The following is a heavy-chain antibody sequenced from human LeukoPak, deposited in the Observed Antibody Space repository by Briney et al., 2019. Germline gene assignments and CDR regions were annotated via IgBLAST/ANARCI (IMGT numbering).Heavy chain of an antibody. V-gene: IGHV4-39*07. Sequence: PSETLSLTCTVSGGSISSSRYYWGWIRQPPGKGLEWIGSIYYSGSTYYNPSLKSRVTISVDTSKNQFSLKLSSVTAADTAVYYCARIALMTYFDYWGQGTLVTVSS. CDR1: GGSISSSRYY. J-gene: IGHJ4*02. CDR2: IYYSGST. D-gene: IGHD3-16*01. CDR3: ARIALMTYFDY.